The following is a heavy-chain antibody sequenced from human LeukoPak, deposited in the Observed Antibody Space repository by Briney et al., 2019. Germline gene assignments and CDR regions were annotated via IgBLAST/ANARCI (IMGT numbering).Heavy chain of an antibody. CDR1: GYSISSGYY. J-gene: IGHJ6*03. CDR2: IYHSGST. D-gene: IGHD6-13*01. CDR3: ARLRVQQLASSYYMDV. Sequence: SETLSLTCAVSGYSISSGYYWGWIRQPPGKGLEWIGSIYHSGSTYYNPSLKSRVTISVDTSLNQFSLILTSVTAADTGVYYCARLRVQQLASSYYMDVWGKGTTVTVSS. V-gene: IGHV4-38-2*01.